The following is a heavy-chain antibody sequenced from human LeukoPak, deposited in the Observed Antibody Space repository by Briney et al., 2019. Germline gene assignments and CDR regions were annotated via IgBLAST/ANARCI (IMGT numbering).Heavy chain of an antibody. CDR3: AKDFKWSHDY. Sequence: PGGSLRLSCAASGFTFSSYSMNWVRQAPGKGLEWVSSISTTSSYIYSADSVKGRFTISRDNSKNTLYLQMNSLRAEDTAVYYCAKDFKWSHDYWGQGTLVTVSS. D-gene: IGHD2-15*01. CDR2: ISTTSSYI. J-gene: IGHJ4*02. CDR1: GFTFSSYS. V-gene: IGHV3-21*01.